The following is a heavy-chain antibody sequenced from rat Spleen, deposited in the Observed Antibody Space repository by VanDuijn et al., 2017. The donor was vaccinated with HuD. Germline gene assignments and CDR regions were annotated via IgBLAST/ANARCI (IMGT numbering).Heavy chain of an antibody. V-gene: IGHV3-3*01. J-gene: IGHJ2*01. CDR1: GYSITSGYG. Sequence: EVQLQESGPGLVKPSKSLSLTCSVTGYSITSGYGWNWIRKFPGNKLEWMGYINSAGSTNYNPPLKSQISITRDTSKNQFFLQLTSVTTEDTATYYCARRGLQSYYFDYWGQGVMVTVSS. CDR2: INSAGST. D-gene: IGHD1-1*01. CDR3: ARRGLQSYYFDY.